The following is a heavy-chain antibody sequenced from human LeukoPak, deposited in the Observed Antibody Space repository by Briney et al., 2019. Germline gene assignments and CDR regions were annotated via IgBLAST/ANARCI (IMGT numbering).Heavy chain of an antibody. J-gene: IGHJ4*02. CDR3: ARGNAAAGTTSFDY. CDR2: IYTSGST. Sequence: SETLSLTCTVSGGSISSGSYYWSWIRQPAGKGLEWIGRIYTSGSTNYNPSLKSRVTMSVDTSKNQFSLKLSSVTAADTAVYYCARGNAAAGTTSFDYWGQGTLVTVSS. CDR1: GGSISSGSYY. V-gene: IGHV4-61*02. D-gene: IGHD6-13*01.